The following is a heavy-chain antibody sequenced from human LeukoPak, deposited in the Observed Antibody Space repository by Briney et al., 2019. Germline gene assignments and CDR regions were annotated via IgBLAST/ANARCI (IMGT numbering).Heavy chain of an antibody. CDR1: GFTFSNYG. CDR2: IWYDGSNK. D-gene: IGHD3-10*01. V-gene: IGHV3-33*01. Sequence: GGSLRLSCAASGFTFSNYGMHWVRQAPGKGLEWVAVIWYDGSNKYYADSVKGRFTISRDNSKNTLYLQMNSLRAEDTVVYYCARARNYYGSGSSNYFDYWGQGTLLTVSS. CDR3: ARARNYYGSGSSNYFDY. J-gene: IGHJ4*02.